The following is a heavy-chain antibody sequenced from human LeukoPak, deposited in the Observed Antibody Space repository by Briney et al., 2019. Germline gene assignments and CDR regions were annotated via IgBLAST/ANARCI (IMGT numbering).Heavy chain of an antibody. CDR1: GFTFSRYA. Sequence: GGSLRLSCAGSGFTFSRYAMSWIRQVPGKGLEWVSAISGSGGDTFYTDSVKGRFTISRDNSKNTLYLQMNSLRAGDTAVYYCAKDRFGSGSPNWFGPWGQGTLVTVSS. CDR2: ISGSGGDT. D-gene: IGHD3-10*01. J-gene: IGHJ5*02. V-gene: IGHV3-23*01. CDR3: AKDRFGSGSPNWFGP.